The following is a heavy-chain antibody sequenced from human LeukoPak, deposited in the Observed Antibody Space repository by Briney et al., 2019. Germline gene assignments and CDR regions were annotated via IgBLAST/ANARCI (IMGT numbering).Heavy chain of an antibody. CDR3: AREGIAARLDY. CDR2: IFYSGNT. Sequence: SQTLSLTCTVSGGSISCGDYYWSWIRQPPGKGLKWIGYIFYSGNTYYNPSLKSRVPISVDTSKNRFSLKLSSVTAADTAVYYCAREGIAARLDYWGQGTLVTVSS. CDR1: GGSISCGDYY. D-gene: IGHD6-6*01. J-gene: IGHJ4*02. V-gene: IGHV4-30-4*01.